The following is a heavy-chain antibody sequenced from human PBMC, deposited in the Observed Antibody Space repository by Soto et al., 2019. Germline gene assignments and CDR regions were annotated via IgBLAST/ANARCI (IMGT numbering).Heavy chain of an antibody. CDR2: IIPVFGLV. CDR1: GGTPSNSS. Sequence: QVHLLLQSGAEVKKPGSSVKVSCKASGGTPSNSSISWLRHAPGQGLEWMGGIIPVFGLVKYAQNFQGSVTITADESTNTAYMELSSLRPEDTAVYYCAGGGIGVVGSRAYYCMDVWGQGTTVTVSS. D-gene: IGHD6-19*01. V-gene: IGHV1-69*01. CDR3: AGGGIGVVGSRAYYCMDV. J-gene: IGHJ6*02.